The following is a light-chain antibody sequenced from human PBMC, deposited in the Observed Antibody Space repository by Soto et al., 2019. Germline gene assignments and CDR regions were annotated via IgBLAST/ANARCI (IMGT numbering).Light chain of an antibody. V-gene: IGKV4-1*01. CDR2: GAS. CDR1: ESFLYSSNNKNY. J-gene: IGKJ4*01. CDR3: QQYHNWPPGLT. Sequence: DIVMTQSQDSLALSLAERATINCKSSESFLYSSNNKNYLAWYQQKPGQAPRLLIHGASTRATDIPARFSGSGSGTEFTLTITSLQSEDFAVYYCQQYHNWPPGLTFAGGTKVDI.